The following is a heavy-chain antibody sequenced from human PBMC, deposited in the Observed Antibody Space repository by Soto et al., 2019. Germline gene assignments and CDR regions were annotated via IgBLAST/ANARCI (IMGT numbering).Heavy chain of an antibody. CDR2: IYPGDSDT. CDR3: ARLAQQLVSYNGMDV. Sequence: GESLKISCKGSGYSFTSYWIGWVRQMPGKGLEWMGIIYPGDSDTRYSPSFQGQVTISADKSISTAYLQWSSLKASDTAMYYCARLAQQLVSYNGMDVWGQGTTVTVYS. CDR1: GYSFTSYW. D-gene: IGHD6-6*01. V-gene: IGHV5-51*01. J-gene: IGHJ6*02.